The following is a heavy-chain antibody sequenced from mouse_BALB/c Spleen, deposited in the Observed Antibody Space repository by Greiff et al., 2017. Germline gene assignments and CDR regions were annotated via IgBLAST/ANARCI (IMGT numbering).Heavy chain of an antibody. Sequence: EVQLQESGGGLVQPGGSLKLSCAASGFTFSSYGMSWVRQTPDKRLELVATINSNGGSTYYPDSVKGRFTISRDNAKNTLYLQMSSLKSEDTAMYYCAVYDGPFAYWGQGTLVTVSA. CDR2: INSNGGST. J-gene: IGHJ3*01. CDR1: GFTFSSYG. V-gene: IGHV5-6-3*01. CDR3: AVYDGPFAY. D-gene: IGHD2-3*01.